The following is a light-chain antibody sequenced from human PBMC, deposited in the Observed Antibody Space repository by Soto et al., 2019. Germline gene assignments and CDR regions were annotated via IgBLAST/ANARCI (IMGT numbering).Light chain of an antibody. V-gene: IGKV3-15*01. CDR3: QQYKNLPIT. CDR1: HNINTI. J-gene: IGKJ5*01. CDR2: GAS. Sequence: EVVLTQSPATLSVSPGERATLSCRASHNINTILAWYQQKPGQAPRVLIYGASTRATVIPARFSGSGSGTEFALAITSLHSEDFAVYYFQQYKNLPITFGQGTLLE.